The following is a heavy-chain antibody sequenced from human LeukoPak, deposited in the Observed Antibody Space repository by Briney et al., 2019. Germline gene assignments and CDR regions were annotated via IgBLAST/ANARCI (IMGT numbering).Heavy chain of an antibody. CDR1: GFTFSSYE. J-gene: IGHJ5*02. V-gene: IGHV3-23*01. D-gene: IGHD3-10*01. CDR2: ISGSGGNT. Sequence: PGGSLRLSCAASGFTFSSYEMNWVRQAPGKGLEWVSVISGSGGNTYYADSVKGRFTISRDYSKNTLYLQMNSLRTEETAVYYCAKGPAMVRGTFDPWGQGTLVTVSS. CDR3: AKGPAMVRGTFDP.